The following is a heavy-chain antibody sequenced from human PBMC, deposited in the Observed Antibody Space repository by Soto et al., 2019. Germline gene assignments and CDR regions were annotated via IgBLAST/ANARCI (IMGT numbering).Heavy chain of an antibody. J-gene: IGHJ4*02. D-gene: IGHD4-17*01. CDR1: GFTFSSYY. V-gene: IGHV3-74*01. CDR3: ARGFYGDPPALDY. CDR2: IKTDGSFS. Sequence: EVQLVESGGGLVQPGGSLRLSCAASGFTFSSYYMHWVRQAPGKGLVWISRIKTDGSFSSYADSVKGRFTISRDNARNTLFLQMNSLSDDDTAVYYCARGFYGDPPALDYWGQGTLVNVSS.